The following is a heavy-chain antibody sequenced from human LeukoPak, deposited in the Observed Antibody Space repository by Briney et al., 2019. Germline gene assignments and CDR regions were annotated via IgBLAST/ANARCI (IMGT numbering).Heavy chain of an antibody. CDR1: GGSISSYY. J-gene: IGHJ6*03. Sequence: PSETLSLTCTVSGGSISSYYWSWIRQPPGKGLEWIGYIYYSGSTNYNPSLKSRVTISVDTSKNQFSLKLSSVTAADTAVYYCARDFRTRGRVRGVLYYYMDVWGKGTTVTISS. CDR3: ARDFRTRGRVRGVLYYYMDV. V-gene: IGHV4-59*12. D-gene: IGHD3-10*01. CDR2: IYYSGST.